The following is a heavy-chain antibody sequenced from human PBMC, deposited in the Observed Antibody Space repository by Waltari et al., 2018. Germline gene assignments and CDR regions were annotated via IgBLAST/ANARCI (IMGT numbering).Heavy chain of an antibody. CDR1: GFTFSSYG. D-gene: IGHD3-3*01. CDR2: IWDDGSNK. CDR3: AKGSGIFGVVGDAFDI. Sequence: QVQLVESEGGVVQPGRSLRLSCASSGFTFSSYGLHWVRPAPGKGLEWVAVIWDDGSNKYYADSVKGRFTISRDNSKNTLYLQMNSLRAEDTAMYYCAKGSGIFGVVGDAFDIWGQGTMVTVSS. J-gene: IGHJ3*02. V-gene: IGHV3-33*08.